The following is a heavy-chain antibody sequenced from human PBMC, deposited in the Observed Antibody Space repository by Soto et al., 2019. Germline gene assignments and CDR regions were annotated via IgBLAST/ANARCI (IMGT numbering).Heavy chain of an antibody. CDR3: AREQQWVVYGASDI. V-gene: IGHV3-33*01. D-gene: IGHD6-19*01. CDR1: GFSLSTYG. CDR2: MWHDGSNK. J-gene: IGHJ3*02. Sequence: VQLVESGGGVVQPGRSLRLSCAASGFSLSTYGMYWVRQAPGKGLEWVAVMWHDGSNKDYADSVKGRFTISRDNSKNTLYLQMNSLRAEDTAVYCCAREQQWVVYGASDIWGQGTMVTVSS.